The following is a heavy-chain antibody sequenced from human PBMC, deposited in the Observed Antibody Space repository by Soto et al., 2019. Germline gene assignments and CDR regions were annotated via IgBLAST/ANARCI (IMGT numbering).Heavy chain of an antibody. CDR2: IYPGDSDS. CDR1: GYNFATYW. Sequence: GESLKISCEGFGYNFATYWIAWVRQMPGKGLEYMGIIYPGDSDSRYSPSFQGQVTFSADKSISTAYMQWSSLKASDTAMYYCARHGFYGDYAPNYFDPWGQGTLVTVSS. J-gene: IGHJ5*02. V-gene: IGHV5-51*01. CDR3: ARHGFYGDYAPNYFDP. D-gene: IGHD4-17*01.